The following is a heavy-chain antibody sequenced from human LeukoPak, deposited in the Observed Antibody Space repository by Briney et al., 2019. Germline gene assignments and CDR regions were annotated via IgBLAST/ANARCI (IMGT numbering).Heavy chain of an antibody. D-gene: IGHD3-10*01. J-gene: IGHJ4*02. CDR3: AKTSAGIRGGYFDY. CDR2: INDRGGNT. V-gene: IGHV3-23*01. Sequence: GGSLKLPCAASGFTFSSYAMSWVRQAPGKGLEWVQLINDRGGNTYYEDSVKDRFTISRDNSTNPLFLQMSSLRAEDTAVYYCAKTSAGIRGGYFDYWGQGTLVTVCS. CDR1: GFTFSSYA.